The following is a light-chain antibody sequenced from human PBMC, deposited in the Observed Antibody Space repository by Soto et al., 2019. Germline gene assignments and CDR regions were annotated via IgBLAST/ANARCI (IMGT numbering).Light chain of an antibody. V-gene: IGKV1-9*01. J-gene: IGKJ3*01. CDR1: QGISSY. Sequence: IQLTQSPSSLSASVGDRVTITCRASQGISSYLAWYQQKPGKAPKLLIYAASTLQSGVPSRFSGSGYGTDFTLTSSSLQPEDFATYYCQQLNSYPLFTFGPGTKVDIK. CDR2: AAS. CDR3: QQLNSYPLFT.